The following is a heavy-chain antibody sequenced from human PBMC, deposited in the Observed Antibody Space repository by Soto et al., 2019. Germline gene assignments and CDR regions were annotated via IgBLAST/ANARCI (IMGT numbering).Heavy chain of an antibody. Sequence: EVQLLESGGGLVQPGGSLGLSGAAPGFFLSTNAMIGVRQPPGKGLGWVSGIGGSGGYKSYADSVKGRFTISRDNSKNTLYLQMESLGAEDTAVYYCAKDAAMVSSTFNYFDYWGQGTLVAVSS. CDR2: IGGSGGYK. J-gene: IGHJ4*02. CDR1: GFFLSTNA. V-gene: IGHV3-23*01. CDR3: AKDAAMVSSTFNYFDY. D-gene: IGHD6-13*01.